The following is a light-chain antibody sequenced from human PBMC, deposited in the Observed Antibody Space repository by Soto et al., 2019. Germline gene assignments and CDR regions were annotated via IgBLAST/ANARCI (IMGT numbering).Light chain of an antibody. CDR3: QQYDQWPIT. V-gene: IGKV3-15*01. Sequence: EIVMTQSPATLSVSPGEGATLSCRASQSLSSSLAWYQQKPGQAPRLLIYGASARALGIPARFSGSGSGTEFSFTVTSLQSEDFAVYYCQQYDQWPITFGQGTRLEIK. CDR1: QSLSSS. J-gene: IGKJ5*01. CDR2: GAS.